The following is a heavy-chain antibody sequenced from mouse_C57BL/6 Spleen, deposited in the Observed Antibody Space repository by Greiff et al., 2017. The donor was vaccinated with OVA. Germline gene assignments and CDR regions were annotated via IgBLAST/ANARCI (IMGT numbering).Heavy chain of an antibody. CDR2: INPNNGGT. D-gene: IGHD1-1*01. V-gene: IGHV1-26*01. CDR3: ARSPLIRWYFDV. Sequence: EVKLQESGPELVKPGASVKISCKASGYTFTDYYMNWVKQSHGKSLEWIGDINPNNGGTSYNQKFKGKATLTVDKSSSTAYMELRSLTSEDSAVYYCARSPLIRWYFDVWGTGTTVTVSS. J-gene: IGHJ1*03. CDR1: GYTFTDYY.